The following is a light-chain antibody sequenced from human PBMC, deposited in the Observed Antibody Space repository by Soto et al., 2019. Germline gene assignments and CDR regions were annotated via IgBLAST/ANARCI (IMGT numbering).Light chain of an antibody. Sequence: EIVLARSPATLSLSPGERATLSCRASQSISRHLAWYQQKPGQAPRLLMYDVSNRATDIPARLSGSGSGTDFTLTISSLEPEDFAVYYCQQRPNWPLTFGGGTKMEIK. CDR2: DVS. V-gene: IGKV3-11*01. J-gene: IGKJ4*01. CDR1: QSISRH. CDR3: QQRPNWPLT.